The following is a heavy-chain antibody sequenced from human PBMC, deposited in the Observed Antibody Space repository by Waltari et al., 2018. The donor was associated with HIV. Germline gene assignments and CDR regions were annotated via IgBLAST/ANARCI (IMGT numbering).Heavy chain of an antibody. CDR2: INPSGGST. CDR1: GYTFTSYY. Sequence: QVQLVQSGAEVKKPGASVKVSCKASGYTFTSYYMHWVRQAPGQGLEWMGIINPSGGSTSYAQKFQGRVTMTRDTSTSTVYMELSSLRSEDTAVYYCARESGGEVATKGGFDPWGQGTLVTVSS. CDR3: ARESGGEVATKGGFDP. J-gene: IGHJ5*02. D-gene: IGHD5-12*01. V-gene: IGHV1-46*01.